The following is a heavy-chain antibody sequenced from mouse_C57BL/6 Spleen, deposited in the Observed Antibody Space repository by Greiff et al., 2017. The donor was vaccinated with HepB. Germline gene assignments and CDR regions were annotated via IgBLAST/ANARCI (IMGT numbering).Heavy chain of an antibody. CDR2: INPNYGTT. Sequence: EVQLQESGPELVKPGASVKISCKASGYSFTDYNMNWVKQSNGKSLEWIGVINPNYGTTSYNQKFKGKATLTVDQSSSTAYMQLNSLTSEDSAVYYCARSLYYSNYDWFAYWGQGTLVTVSA. V-gene: IGHV1-39*01. J-gene: IGHJ3*01. D-gene: IGHD2-5*01. CDR1: GYSFTDYN. CDR3: ARSLYYSNYDWFAY.